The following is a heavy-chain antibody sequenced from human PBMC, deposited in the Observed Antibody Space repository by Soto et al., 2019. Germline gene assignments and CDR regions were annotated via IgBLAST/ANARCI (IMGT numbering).Heavy chain of an antibody. Sequence: QVQLQESGPGLVKPSQTLSLTCTVSGGSINSGGYYWSWIRQHPGKGLEWIGYIYYNGNTYYNPSLQSLLTISRDTPKNQFFLKLNSVTAADTAVYYCARRLPTAGLFDYWGHGTLVTVSS. CDR3: ARRLPTAGLFDY. D-gene: IGHD6-13*01. CDR1: GGSINSGGYY. J-gene: IGHJ4*01. V-gene: IGHV4-31*01. CDR2: IYYNGNT.